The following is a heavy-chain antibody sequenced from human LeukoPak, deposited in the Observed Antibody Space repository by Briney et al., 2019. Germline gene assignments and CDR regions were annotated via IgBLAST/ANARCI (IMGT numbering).Heavy chain of an antibody. CDR3: ARDRFLRRPEPADY. D-gene: IGHD1-14*01. Sequence: GGSLRLSCVAPGFTFSSYWMSWVRQAPGKGLEWVANIKQDGSEKYYVASGKGRFTISRDNAENTLFLQMNSLRAEDTALYYCARDRFLRRPEPADYWGQGTLVTVSS. V-gene: IGHV3-7*03. CDR1: GFTFSSYW. J-gene: IGHJ4*02. CDR2: IKQDGSEK.